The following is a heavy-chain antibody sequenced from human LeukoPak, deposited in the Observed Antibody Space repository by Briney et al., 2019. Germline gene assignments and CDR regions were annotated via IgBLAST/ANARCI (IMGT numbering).Heavy chain of an antibody. CDR2: INPIGGST. V-gene: IGHV1-46*01. D-gene: IGHD3-10*01. CDR1: GYSFTNYY. J-gene: IGHJ4*02. Sequence: ASVKVSCKASGYSFTNYYIHSVRQAPGQGLEWMGIINPIGGSTTYAQKFQGRVTMTRDTSTSTVYMELSSLISEDTALYFCARDGPGSGSYSYFDYWGQGTLVTVSS. CDR3: ARDGPGSGSYSYFDY.